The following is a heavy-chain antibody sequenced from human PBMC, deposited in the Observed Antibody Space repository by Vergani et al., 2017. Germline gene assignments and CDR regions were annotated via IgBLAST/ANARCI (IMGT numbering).Heavy chain of an antibody. D-gene: IGHD2-2*01. V-gene: IGHV3-30*03. J-gene: IGHJ6*03. Sequence: QVQLVESGGGVVQPGRSLRLSCAASGFTFSSYGMHWVRQAPGKGLEWVALISYDGSNKYYADSVKGRFTISRDNSKNTLYLQMNSLRAEDTAVYYCARLASPYCSSTSCYLHYYYYYYMDVWGKGTTVTVSS. CDR1: GFTFSSYG. CDR3: ARLASPYCSSTSCYLHYYYYYYMDV. CDR2: ISYDGSNK.